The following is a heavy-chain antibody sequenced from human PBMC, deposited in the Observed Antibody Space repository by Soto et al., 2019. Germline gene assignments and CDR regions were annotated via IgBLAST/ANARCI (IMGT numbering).Heavy chain of an antibody. Sequence: ASVKVSCKASGYTFTSYGISWVRQAPGQGLEWMGWISAYNGNTNYAQKLQGRVTMTTDTSTSTAYMELRSLRSDDTAVYYCARYTIFGVVSPSRSYYFDYWGQGTLVTVSS. CDR2: ISAYNGNT. CDR3: ARYTIFGVVSPSRSYYFDY. V-gene: IGHV1-18*04. D-gene: IGHD3-3*01. J-gene: IGHJ4*02. CDR1: GYTFTSYG.